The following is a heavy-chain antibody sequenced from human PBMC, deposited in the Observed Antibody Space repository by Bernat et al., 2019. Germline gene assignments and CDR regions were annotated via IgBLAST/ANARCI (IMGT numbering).Heavy chain of an antibody. J-gene: IGHJ4*02. Sequence: QVQLVESGGGVVQPGRSLRLSCAASGFTFSSHAMHWVRQAPGKGLEWVAVISYDGSNKYYADSVKGRFTISRDNSKNTLYLQMNSLRAEDTAVYYCATTVAFDYWGQGTLVTVSS. CDR1: GFTFSSHA. CDR3: ATTVAFDY. CDR2: ISYDGSNK. D-gene: IGHD4-23*01. V-gene: IGHV3-30-3*02.